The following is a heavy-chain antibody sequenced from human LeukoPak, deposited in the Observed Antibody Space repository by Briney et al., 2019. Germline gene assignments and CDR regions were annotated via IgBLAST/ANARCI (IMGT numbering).Heavy chain of an antibody. V-gene: IGHV4-34*01. CDR2: INHSGST. D-gene: IGHD5-18*01. Sequence: SETLSLTCAVYGGSFSCYYWSWIRQPPGKGLEWIGEINHSGSTNYNPSLKSRVTISVDTSKNQFSLKLSSVTAADTAVYYCAREARKGYSYGYPIYDYWGQGTLVTVSS. CDR1: GGSFSCYY. CDR3: AREARKGYSYGYPIYDY. J-gene: IGHJ4*02.